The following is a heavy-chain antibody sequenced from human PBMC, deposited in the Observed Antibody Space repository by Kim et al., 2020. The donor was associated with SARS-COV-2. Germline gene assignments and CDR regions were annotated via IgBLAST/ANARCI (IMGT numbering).Heavy chain of an antibody. Sequence: ASVKVSCTASGYTFSSYDINWLRQATGQGPEWMGWMNPNSGRTGYSPKFQGRVTMTSNTSINTAYMELSSLRSEDTAVYYCARGRSRLRRISWVEPWGQGSLVTVSS. CDR1: GYTFSSYD. CDR3: ARGRSRLRRISWVEP. V-gene: IGHV1-8*01. CDR2: MNPNSGRT. D-gene: IGHD4-17*01. J-gene: IGHJ5*02.